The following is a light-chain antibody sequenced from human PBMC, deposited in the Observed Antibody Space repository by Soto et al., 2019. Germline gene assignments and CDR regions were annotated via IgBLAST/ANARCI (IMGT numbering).Light chain of an antibody. Sequence: EIVLTQSPATLSLSPGERATLSCRASQSVSSYLAWYQQKPGQAPRLLIYDASNRATGIPARFSGSGSGTDFTLTISSXEPEDFAVYYCQQRSNWLWTFGQGTKVDIK. J-gene: IGKJ1*01. CDR1: QSVSSY. CDR3: QQRSNWLWT. CDR2: DAS. V-gene: IGKV3-11*01.